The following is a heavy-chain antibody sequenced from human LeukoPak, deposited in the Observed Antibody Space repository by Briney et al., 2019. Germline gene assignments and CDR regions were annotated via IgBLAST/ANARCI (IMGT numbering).Heavy chain of an antibody. CDR3: AKESYGDYYFDY. J-gene: IGHJ4*02. V-gene: IGHV3-23*01. CDR2: ISGSGGST. Sequence: GGSLRLSCAASEFTFSDYYMSWVRQAPGKGLEWVSAISGSGGSTYYADSVKGRFTISRDNSKNTLYLQMNSLRAEDTAVYYCAKESYGDYYFDYWGQGTLVTVSS. CDR1: EFTFSDYY. D-gene: IGHD4-17*01.